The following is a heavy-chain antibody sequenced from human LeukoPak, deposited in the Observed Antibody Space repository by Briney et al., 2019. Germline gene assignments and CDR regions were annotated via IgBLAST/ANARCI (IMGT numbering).Heavy chain of an antibody. V-gene: IGHV3-7*04. D-gene: IGHD5-24*01. CDR2: IKQDGSKK. J-gene: IGHJ4*02. CDR3: TRVGYIDEGIDY. Sequence: GGSLRLPCVASGFPFSSYWLTWAPHAPGKGLEWVANIKQDGSKKPYVHSAKGRFTISRENAKNSLYLQMSGLRAEETAIYYCTRVGYIDEGIDYWGQGTLVTVSS. CDR1: GFPFSSYW.